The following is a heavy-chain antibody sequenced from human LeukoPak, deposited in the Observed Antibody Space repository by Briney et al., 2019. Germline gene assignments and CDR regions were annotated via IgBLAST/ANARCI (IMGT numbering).Heavy chain of an antibody. D-gene: IGHD6-19*01. CDR2: MNPNSGYT. CDR1: GYTFTIYD. CDR3: ARVAGSIDY. Sequence: GASVTVSCTASGYTFTIYDINWVRQATGQGLEWMGWMNPNSGYTGYAQKFQGRVTITRDTSISTAYMELSSLRSEDTAVYYCARVAGSIDYWGQGTLVTVSS. V-gene: IGHV1-8*03. J-gene: IGHJ4*02.